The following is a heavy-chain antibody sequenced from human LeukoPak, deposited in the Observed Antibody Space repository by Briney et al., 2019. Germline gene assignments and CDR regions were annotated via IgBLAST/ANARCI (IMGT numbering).Heavy chain of an antibody. V-gene: IGHV1-46*01. CDR2: INPSGGST. CDR3: ARGRFIREVRGVIGTVDY. CDR1: GYTFTSYY. Sequence: ASVKVSCKASGYTFTSYYMHWVRQAPGQGLEWMGIINPSGGSTSYAQKFQGRVTMTRDTSTSTVYMELSSLRSEDTAVYYCARGRFIREVRGVIGTVDYWGQGTLVTVSS. J-gene: IGHJ4*02. D-gene: IGHD3-10*01.